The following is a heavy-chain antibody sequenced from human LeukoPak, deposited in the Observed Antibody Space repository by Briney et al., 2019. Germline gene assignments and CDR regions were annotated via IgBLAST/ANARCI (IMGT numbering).Heavy chain of an antibody. CDR2: ISGSGGST. Sequence: GGSLRLSCAASGFTFSSYAMSWVRQAPGKGLEWVSAISGSGGSTYYADSVKGRFTISRDNSKNTLYLQMNSLRAEDTAVYYCAKGPQGWELLNGAFDIWGQGTMVTVSS. V-gene: IGHV3-23*01. J-gene: IGHJ3*02. CDR3: AKGPQGWELLNGAFDI. CDR1: GFTFSSYA. D-gene: IGHD1-26*01.